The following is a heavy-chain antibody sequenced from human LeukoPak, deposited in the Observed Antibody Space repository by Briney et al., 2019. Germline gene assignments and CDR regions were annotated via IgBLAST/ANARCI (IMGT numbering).Heavy chain of an antibody. V-gene: IGHV4-59*01. CDR1: GGSFSGYY. J-gene: IGHJ4*02. Sequence: PSETLSLTCAVYGGSFSGYYWSWIRQPPGKGLEWIGYIYYSGSTNYNPSLKSRVTISVDTSKNQFSLKLSSVTAADTAVYYCARDLGSPNGDYWGQGTLVTVSS. CDR3: ARDLGSPNGDY. D-gene: IGHD2-8*01. CDR2: IYYSGST.